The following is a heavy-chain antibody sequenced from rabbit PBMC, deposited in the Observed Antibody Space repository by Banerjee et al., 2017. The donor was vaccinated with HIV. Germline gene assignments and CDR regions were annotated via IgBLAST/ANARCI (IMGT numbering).Heavy chain of an antibody. CDR2: IYAGSSDIT. D-gene: IGHD4-1*01. Sequence: QEQLEESGGDLVKPGASLTLTCTASGFSFSNNYYMNWVRQAPGKGLEWIACIYAGSSDITYYASWAKGRFTISKTSSTTVTLQMTSLTAADTATYFCAREDFSSGWGAFALWGPGTLVTVS. J-gene: IGHJ4*01. V-gene: IGHV1S45*01. CDR1: GFSFSNNYY. CDR3: AREDFSSGWGAFAL.